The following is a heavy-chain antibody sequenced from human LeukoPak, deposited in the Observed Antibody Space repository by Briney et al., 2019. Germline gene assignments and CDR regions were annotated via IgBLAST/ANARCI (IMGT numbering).Heavy chain of an antibody. CDR1: EYTFT. Sequence: ASVNVPCKASEYTFTMHWVRQAPGQGLEWMGWINPNSGGTNYAQKFQGRVTMTRDTSISTAYMELSRLRSDDTAVYYCATTRGLQLYDAFDIWGQGTMVTVSS. J-gene: IGHJ3*02. D-gene: IGHD6-13*01. CDR3: ATTRGLQLYDAFDI. V-gene: IGHV1-2*02. CDR2: INPNSGGT.